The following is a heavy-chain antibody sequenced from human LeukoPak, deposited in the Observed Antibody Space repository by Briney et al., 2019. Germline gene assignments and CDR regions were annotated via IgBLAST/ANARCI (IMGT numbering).Heavy chain of an antibody. CDR1: GGSISSGGYY. Sequence: SETLSLTCTVSGGSISSGGYYWSWIRQHPGKGLEGIGYIYYSGSSYYNPSLKSRVTISVDTSKNQFSLKLSSVTAADTAVYYCARDVDYYGSGSYSQTGGYFDYWGQGTLVTVSS. J-gene: IGHJ4*02. CDR3: ARDVDYYGSGSYSQTGGYFDY. D-gene: IGHD3-10*01. CDR2: IYYSGSS. V-gene: IGHV4-31*03.